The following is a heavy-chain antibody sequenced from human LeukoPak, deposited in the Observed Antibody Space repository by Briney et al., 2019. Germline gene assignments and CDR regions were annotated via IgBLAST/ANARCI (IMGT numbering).Heavy chain of an antibody. CDR2: ISAGNGNT. J-gene: IGHJ6*02. Sequence: ASVKVSCKASGYTFTSYAIHWVRQAPGQRLEWMGWISAGNGNTEYSQKLQGGVTFSRDTSASTAYMELSSLRSEDTAVYYCATGLTPSITIFGVVNYYYGMDVWGQGTTVTVSS. CDR1: GYTFTSYA. CDR3: ATGLTPSITIFGVVNYYYGMDV. D-gene: IGHD3-3*01. V-gene: IGHV1-3*01.